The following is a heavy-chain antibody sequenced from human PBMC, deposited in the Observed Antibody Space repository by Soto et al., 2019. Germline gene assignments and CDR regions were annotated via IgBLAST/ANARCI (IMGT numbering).Heavy chain of an antibody. Sequence: GASVKVSCKASGYTFTGYYMHWVRQAPGQGLEWMGWIDPNSGGTNYAQKFQGRVTMTRDTSISTAYMELSRLNSDDTAVYYCARLYSSVWFYIDYWGQGTLVTSPQ. D-gene: IGHD6-19*01. CDR1: GYTFTGYY. J-gene: IGHJ4*02. CDR3: ARLYSSVWFYIDY. CDR2: IDPNSGGT. V-gene: IGHV1-2*02.